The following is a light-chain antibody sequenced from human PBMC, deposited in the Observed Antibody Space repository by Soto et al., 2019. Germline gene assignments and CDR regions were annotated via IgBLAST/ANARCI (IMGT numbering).Light chain of an antibody. CDR1: QSVNSN. V-gene: IGKV3-15*01. CDR2: DAS. Sequence: EIEMTQSPATLSVSPGERATLTCRASQSVNSNLVWYQQKPGQAPKLLIYDASTRATGIPGRFSGSGYGTEFTLTISSLQSEDFAVYYCQQYNNWLWTFGQGTKVEIK. CDR3: QQYNNWLWT. J-gene: IGKJ1*01.